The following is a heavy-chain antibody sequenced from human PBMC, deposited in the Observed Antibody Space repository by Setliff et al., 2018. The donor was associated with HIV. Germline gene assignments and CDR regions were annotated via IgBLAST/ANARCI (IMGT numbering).Heavy chain of an antibody. CDR1: GFVVSGYY. Sequence: ASVKVSCKAFGFVVSGYYMNWVRQAPGQGLEWVGRINPNNGVANYAETFQGRVTMTLGTSISTAYLELNRLTSDDTAVYYCARPRVFDSFDVWGQGTMVTVSS. J-gene: IGHJ3*01. CDR2: INPNNGVA. CDR3: ARPRVFDSFDV. V-gene: IGHV1-2*06.